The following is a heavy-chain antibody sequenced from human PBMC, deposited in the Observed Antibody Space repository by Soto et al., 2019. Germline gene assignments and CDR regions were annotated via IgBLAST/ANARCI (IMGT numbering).Heavy chain of an antibody. CDR2: IYYSGST. J-gene: IGHJ6*02. V-gene: IGHV4-39*01. CDR3: ESHGDGGSYFYYYYYGMDV. CDR1: GGSISSSSYY. D-gene: IGHD1-26*01. Sequence: SETLSLTCTVSGGSISSSSYYWGWIRQPPGKGLEWIGSIYYSGSTYYNPSLKSRVTISVDTSKNQFSLKLSSVTAADTAVYYCESHGDGGSYFYYYYYGMDVWGQGTTVTVSS.